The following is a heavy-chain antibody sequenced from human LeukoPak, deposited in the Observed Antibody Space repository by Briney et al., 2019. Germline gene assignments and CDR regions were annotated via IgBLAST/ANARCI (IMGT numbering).Heavy chain of an antibody. V-gene: IGHV3-23*01. CDR2: ISGSGGTT. Sequence: GGSLRLSCAASGFTFSSYGMSWFRQAPGKGLECVSVISGSGGTTYYADSVKGRFTISRDNSKDTLYLQMNSLRAEDTAIYFCARDPGEQPYYYNYYMDVWGKGTTVTVSS. D-gene: IGHD3-16*01. J-gene: IGHJ6*03. CDR1: GFTFSSYG. CDR3: ARDPGEQPYYYNYYMDV.